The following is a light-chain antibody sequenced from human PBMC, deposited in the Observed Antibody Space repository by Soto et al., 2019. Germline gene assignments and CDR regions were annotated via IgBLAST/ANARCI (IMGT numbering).Light chain of an antibody. CDR3: QQYGSSSWT. Sequence: EIVLTQSPATLSLSPGERATLSCRASQSISSSYLAWYQQRPGQAPRLLIYGASSRATGIPDRFSGSGSGTELTITISRLEPEDCEVYYCQQYGSSSWTFGQGTKVDIK. CDR1: QSISSSY. V-gene: IGKV3-20*01. J-gene: IGKJ1*01. CDR2: GAS.